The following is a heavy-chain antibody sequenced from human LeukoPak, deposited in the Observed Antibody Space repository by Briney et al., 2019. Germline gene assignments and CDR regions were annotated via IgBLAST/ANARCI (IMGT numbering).Heavy chain of an antibody. J-gene: IGHJ4*02. CDR3: ARGHGISSSWYFDY. CDR2: VYYSGGT. CDR1: GGSISSGAYS. V-gene: IGHV4-30-4*07. D-gene: IGHD6-13*01. Sequence: SETLSLTCAVSGGSISSGAYSWSWIRQPPRKGLEWIGYVYYSGGTYYNPSLKSRVTISVDTSKNQFSLKLSSVTAADTAVYYCARGHGISSSWYFDYWGQGTLVTVSS.